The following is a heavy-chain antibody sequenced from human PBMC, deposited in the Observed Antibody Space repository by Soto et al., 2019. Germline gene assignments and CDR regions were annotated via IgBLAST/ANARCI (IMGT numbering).Heavy chain of an antibody. CDR1: GFIFDDYA. Sequence: EVQLVESGGGLVQPGRSLRLSCAASGFIFDDYAIHWVRRAPGKGLEWVSGISWNGADVGYADSVKGRFTISRDNAKNSLYLQMDSLRAEDTAHYYCANLPLDGWPFATWGQGTLVTVSS. J-gene: IGHJ5*02. CDR3: ANLPLDGWPFAT. V-gene: IGHV3-9*01. D-gene: IGHD3-10*01. CDR2: ISWNGADV.